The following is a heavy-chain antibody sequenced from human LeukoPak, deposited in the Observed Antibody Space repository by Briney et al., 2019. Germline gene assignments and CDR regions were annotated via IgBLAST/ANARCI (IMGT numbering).Heavy chain of an antibody. J-gene: IGHJ1*01. D-gene: IGHD2-2*01. V-gene: IGHV4-30-2*01. CDR2: IYHSGST. CDR3: ARARWGVVPAASPFQH. CDR1: GGSISSGSYY. Sequence: SETLSLTCTVSGGSISSGSYYWSWIRQPPGKGLEWIGYIYHSGSTYYNPSLKSRVTISVDRSKNQFSLKLSSVTAADTAVYYCARARWGVVPAASPFQHWGQGTLVTVSS.